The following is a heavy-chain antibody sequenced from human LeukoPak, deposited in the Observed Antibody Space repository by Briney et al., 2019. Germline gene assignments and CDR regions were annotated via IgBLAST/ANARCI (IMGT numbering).Heavy chain of an antibody. D-gene: IGHD3-3*01. J-gene: IGHJ5*02. Sequence: ASVKVSCKASGSIFTKYIMHWVRQAPGQGFEWVGGTDPNGGRTFHAQKFQDRVTLTRDLSPTTVYMELSSLREEDTAVYYCMRALTISGIGPPPAWGQGTLLTVSS. CDR3: MRALTISGIGPPPA. CDR2: TDPNGGRT. V-gene: IGHV1-46*01. CDR1: GSIFTKYI.